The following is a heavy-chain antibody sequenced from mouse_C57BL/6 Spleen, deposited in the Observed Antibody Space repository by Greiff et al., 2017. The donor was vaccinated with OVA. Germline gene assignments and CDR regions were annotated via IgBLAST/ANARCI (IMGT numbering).Heavy chain of an antibody. CDR2: ISRGSSTI. Sequence: VQLKESGGGLVKPGGSLKLSCAASGFTFSDYGMHWVRQAPEKGLEWVAYISRGSSTIYYADTVKGRFTISRDNAKSTLFLQMTRLRSEDTAMYYCARDGSSDVFAYWGQGTLVTVSA. CDR1: GFTFSDYG. J-gene: IGHJ3*01. CDR3: ARDGSSDVFAY. V-gene: IGHV5-17*01. D-gene: IGHD1-1*01.